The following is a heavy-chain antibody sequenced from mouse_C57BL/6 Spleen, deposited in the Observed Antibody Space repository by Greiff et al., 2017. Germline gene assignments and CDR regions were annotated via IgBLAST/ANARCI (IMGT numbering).Heavy chain of an antibody. J-gene: IGHJ4*01. D-gene: IGHD2-3*01. V-gene: IGHV1-82*01. CDR2: IYPGDGDT. CDR3: ARGGWLLRRAMDY. Sequence: QVQLKESGPELVKPGASVKISCKASGYAFSSSWMNWVKQRPGKGLEWIGRIYPGDGDTNYNGKFKGKATLTADKSSSTAYMQLSSLTSEDSAVCFCARGGWLLRRAMDYWGQGTSVTVSS. CDR1: GYAFSSSW.